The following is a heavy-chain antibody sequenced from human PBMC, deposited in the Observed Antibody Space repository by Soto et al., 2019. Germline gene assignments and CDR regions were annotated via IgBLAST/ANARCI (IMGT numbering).Heavy chain of an antibody. CDR2: MSYDGSSK. V-gene: IGHV3-30*18. Sequence: QVQLVESGGGVVQPGRSLRLSCAASGFTFSTYGMHWARQAPGKGLEWVAVMSYDGSSKYYADSVKGRFTISRDNVRNMLHLQMNSLRADDTAVYYCAKEGDCTTTTCYDYFGMDVWGQGTTVTVSS. J-gene: IGHJ6*02. CDR1: GFTFSTYG. D-gene: IGHD2-2*01. CDR3: AKEGDCTTTTCYDYFGMDV.